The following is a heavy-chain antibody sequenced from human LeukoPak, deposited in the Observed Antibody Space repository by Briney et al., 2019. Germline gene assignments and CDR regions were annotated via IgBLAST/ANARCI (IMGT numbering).Heavy chain of an antibody. D-gene: IGHD1-26*01. J-gene: IGHJ4*02. CDR3: AVDYFDY. CDR2: ISYDGSNK. CDR1: GFTFSSYG. Sequence: GGSLRLPCAASGFTFSSYGMHWVRQAPGKGLEWVAVISYDGSNKYYADSVKGRFTISRDNSKNTLYLQMNSLRAEDTAVYYCAVDYFDYWGQGTLVTVSS. V-gene: IGHV3-30*03.